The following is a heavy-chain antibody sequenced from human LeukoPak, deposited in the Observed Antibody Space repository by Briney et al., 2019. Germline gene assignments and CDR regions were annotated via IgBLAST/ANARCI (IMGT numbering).Heavy chain of an antibody. Sequence: GGSLRLSCAASGFTFGSHAMNWVRQAPGKGLEWVSTISGSGGSTYYADSVKGRFTISRDNSKNTLYLQMNSLRAEDTAVYSCAKGFYGDYAFDYWGQGTLVTVSS. CDR2: ISGSGGST. J-gene: IGHJ4*02. CDR3: AKGFYGDYAFDY. CDR1: GFTFGSHA. D-gene: IGHD4-17*01. V-gene: IGHV3-23*01.